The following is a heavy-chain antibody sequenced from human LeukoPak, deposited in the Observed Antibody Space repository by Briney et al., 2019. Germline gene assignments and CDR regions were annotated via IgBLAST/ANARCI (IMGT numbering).Heavy chain of an antibody. V-gene: IGHV3-48*03. J-gene: IGHJ3*02. Sequence: GGSLRLSCAASGFTFSSYEMNWVRQAPGKGLEWVSYISSSGSTIYYADSVKGRFTISRDDAKDSLYLQMNSLRAEDTAVYYCARSRTIFDAFDIWGQGTMVTV. D-gene: IGHD3-3*01. CDR2: ISSSGSTI. CDR1: GFTFSSYE. CDR3: ARSRTIFDAFDI.